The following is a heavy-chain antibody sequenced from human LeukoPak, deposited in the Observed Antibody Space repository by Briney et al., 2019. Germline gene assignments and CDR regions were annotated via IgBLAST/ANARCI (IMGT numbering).Heavy chain of an antibody. D-gene: IGHD5-12*01. V-gene: IGHV4-34*01. CDR1: GGSFSGYY. CDR2: INHSGST. Sequence: SETLSLTCAVYGGSFSGYYWSWIRQPPGKGLEWIGEINHSGSTNYNPSLKSRVTISVDTSKNQFSLKLSSVTAADTAVYYCARGPPIVATIHYYYYGMYVWGQGTTVTVSS. J-gene: IGHJ6*02. CDR3: ARGPPIVATIHYYYYGMYV.